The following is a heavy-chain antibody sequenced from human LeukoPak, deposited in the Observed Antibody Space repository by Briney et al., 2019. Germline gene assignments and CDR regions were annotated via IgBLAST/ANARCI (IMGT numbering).Heavy chain of an antibody. Sequence: QAGGSLRLSCAASGFTFSSYAMHWVRQAPGKGLEWVAVISYDGSNKYYADSVKGRFTISRDNSKNTLYLQMNSLRAEDTAVYYCARGGHGIVVVVAARTTEWFDPWGQGTLVTVSS. D-gene: IGHD2-15*01. V-gene: IGHV3-30-3*01. CDR2: ISYDGSNK. CDR1: GFTFSSYA. CDR3: ARGGHGIVVVVAARTTEWFDP. J-gene: IGHJ5*02.